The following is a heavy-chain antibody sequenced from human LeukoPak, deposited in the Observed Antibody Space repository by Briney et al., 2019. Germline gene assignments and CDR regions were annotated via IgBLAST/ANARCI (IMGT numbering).Heavy chain of an antibody. CDR1: GYSFTNTF. D-gene: IGHD6-13*01. CDR2: IYPGDSDT. J-gene: IGHJ4*01. Sequence: GESLKISCKASGYSFTNTFIGWVRQMPGKGLEWMGIIYPGDSDTRYSPSFQGQVTISVDKSVTTAYLQWSSLQASDTAMYYCARPIAAAGTDLGYWGHGTLVTVSS. V-gene: IGHV5-51*01. CDR3: ARPIAAAGTDLGY.